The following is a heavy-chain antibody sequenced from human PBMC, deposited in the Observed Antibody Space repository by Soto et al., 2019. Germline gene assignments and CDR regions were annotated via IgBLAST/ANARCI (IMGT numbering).Heavy chain of an antibody. J-gene: IGHJ5*01. CDR2: INPSGRT. CDR3: ARTRNRWFDS. CDR1: GDSCRDYD. Sequence: XLSLPCVVSGDSCRDYDWSSIRQSPGVGLEWIGEINPSGRTEYNPSLRGRVTLSVDTSKNQFSLTLSTMTAADTAVYYCARTRNRWFDSWGQGTLVTVSS. V-gene: IGHV4-34*01. D-gene: IGHD1-1*01.